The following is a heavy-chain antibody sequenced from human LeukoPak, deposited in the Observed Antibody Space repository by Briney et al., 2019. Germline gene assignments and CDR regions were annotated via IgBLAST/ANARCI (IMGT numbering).Heavy chain of an antibody. CDR1: GFTFSGST. D-gene: IGHD4-23*01. CDR3: TSDYGGNSGYGMDV. Sequence: GGSLRLSCAASGFTFSGSTMHWVRQASGKGLEWVGRIRSKANNYATAYATSVKGRFTLSRDDSKNTAYLQMNSLKTEDTAVYYCTSDYGGNSGYGMDVWGQGTTVTVSS. CDR2: IRSKANNYAT. J-gene: IGHJ6*02. V-gene: IGHV3-73*01.